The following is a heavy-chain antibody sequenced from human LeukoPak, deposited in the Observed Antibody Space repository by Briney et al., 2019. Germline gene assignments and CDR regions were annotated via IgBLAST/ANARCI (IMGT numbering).Heavy chain of an antibody. CDR2: IYSGGST. V-gene: IGHV3-66*01. Sequence: GGSLRLSCAASGFTFSNFGMHWVRQAPGKGLEWVSVIYSGGSTYYADSVKGRFTISRDNSKNTLYLQMNSLRAEDTAVYYCARDDYGYHDYWGQGTLVTVSS. D-gene: IGHD4-17*01. CDR1: GFTFSNFG. CDR3: ARDDYGYHDY. J-gene: IGHJ4*02.